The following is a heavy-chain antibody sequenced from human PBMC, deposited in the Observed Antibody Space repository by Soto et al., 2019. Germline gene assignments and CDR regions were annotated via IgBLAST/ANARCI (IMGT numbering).Heavy chain of an antibody. CDR2: IIPILGIP. D-gene: IGHD1-26*01. CDR3: AIEGSSGSYWMADP. J-gene: IGHJ5*02. CDR1: GGTFSSYG. V-gene: IGHV1-69*04. Sequence: QVQLVQSGAEVKKPGSSVKVSCKASGGTFSSYGVTWVRQAPGHGLEWMGRIIPILGIPNYAQKFQGRVTIXGXKXPSTAYMDLTSLKSEDTAVYYCAIEGSSGSYWMADPWGQGPQVTVSS.